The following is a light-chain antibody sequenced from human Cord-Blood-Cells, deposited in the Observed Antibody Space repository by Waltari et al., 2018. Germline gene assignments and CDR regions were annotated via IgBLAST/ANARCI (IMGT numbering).Light chain of an antibody. CDR2: EDS. CDR3: SSYTGSSTWV. CDR1: SSHVGGYNY. V-gene: IGLV2-14*01. J-gene: IGLJ3*02. Sequence: SARTQPASVSRPPAQSITISCTGTSSHVGGYNYVSRFQQHQGKTPKLMIYEDSKRPSGVSNRFSGSKSGNAASLTISGLQAEDEADYYCSSYTGSSTWVFGGGTKLTVL.